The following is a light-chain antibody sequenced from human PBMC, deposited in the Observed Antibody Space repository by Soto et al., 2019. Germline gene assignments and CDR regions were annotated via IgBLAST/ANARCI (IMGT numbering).Light chain of an antibody. Sequence: EIVMTQSSATLSVSPGERATLSCRASQSVNSNLAWYQQKPGQAPRLLIYGASTTATGIPARFSGSGSGTEFTLTISSLQSEDFAIYYCQQYNNWPITFGQGTRLEIK. CDR3: QQYNNWPIT. J-gene: IGKJ5*01. CDR1: QSVNSN. CDR2: GAS. V-gene: IGKV3-15*01.